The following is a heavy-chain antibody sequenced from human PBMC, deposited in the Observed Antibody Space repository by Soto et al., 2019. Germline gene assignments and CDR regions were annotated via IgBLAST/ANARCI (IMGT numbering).Heavy chain of an antibody. Sequence: GESLKISCKGSGYSFTSYWIGWVRQMPGKGLEWMGIIYPGDSDTRYSPSFQGQVTISADKSISTAYLQWSSLKASDTAMYYCARHFPQLWYYYDSSGSYFDYWGQGTLVTVSS. V-gene: IGHV5-51*01. CDR3: ARHFPQLWYYYDSSGSYFDY. CDR2: IYPGDSDT. D-gene: IGHD3-22*01. J-gene: IGHJ4*02. CDR1: GYSFTSYW.